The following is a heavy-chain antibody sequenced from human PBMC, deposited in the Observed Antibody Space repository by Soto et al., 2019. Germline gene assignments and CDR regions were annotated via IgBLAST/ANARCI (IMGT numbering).Heavy chain of an antibody. CDR1: GFTFSSYA. J-gene: IGHJ4*02. Sequence: EVQLLESGGGLVQPGESLRLSCAASGFTFSSYAMSWVRQAPGQGLEWVSVISGSDDSTYYADSVKGRFTISRDNSKNTLYLQMNSLRAEDTAVYYCAKRSSASTFDSWGQGTLVTVSS. CDR2: ISGSDDST. V-gene: IGHV3-23*01. D-gene: IGHD6-6*01. CDR3: AKRSSASTFDS.